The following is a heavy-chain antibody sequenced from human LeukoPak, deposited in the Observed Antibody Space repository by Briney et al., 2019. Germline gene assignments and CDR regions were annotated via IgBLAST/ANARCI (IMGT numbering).Heavy chain of an antibody. CDR1: GFTFSSYA. D-gene: IGHD6-19*01. Sequence: GGSLRLSCAASGFTFSSYAMSWVRQAPGKGLEWVSAISGSGDRTFDADSVKGRFTISRDNAKNSLYLQMNSLRAEDTAVYYCARLVAGAGITYWGQGTLVTVSS. CDR3: ARLVAGAGITY. J-gene: IGHJ4*02. V-gene: IGHV3-23*01. CDR2: ISGSGDRT.